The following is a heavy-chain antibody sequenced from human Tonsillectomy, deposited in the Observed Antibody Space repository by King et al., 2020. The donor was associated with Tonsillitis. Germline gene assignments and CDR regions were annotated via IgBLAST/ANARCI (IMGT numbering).Heavy chain of an antibody. J-gene: IGHJ3*02. CDR1: GFTFTSYW. V-gene: IGHV3-74*02. D-gene: IGHD3-22*01. CDR3: AKGGYYDSSGYYVYAFDI. Sequence: VQLVESGGGLVQPGGSLRLSCAASGFTFTSYWMHWVRQAPGKGLVWVSRINSDGSGTNYADSVKGRFTISRDNAKNTLYLQMNSLRAEDTAVYYCAKGGYYDSSGYYVYAFDIWGQGTMVTVSS. CDR2: INSDGSGT.